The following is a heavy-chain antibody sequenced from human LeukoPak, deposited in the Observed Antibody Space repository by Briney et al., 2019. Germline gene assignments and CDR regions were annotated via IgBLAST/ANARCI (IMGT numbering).Heavy chain of an antibody. D-gene: IGHD2-2*02. J-gene: IGHJ4*02. CDR2: IGDTT. CDR1: GFTFSIYA. Sequence: GGSLRLSCAASGFTFSIYAMSWVRQAPGKGLEWVSAIGDTTYYADSVKGRFTISRDNSKNTLYLQMNSLRAEDTAVYYCAKRHCSSTSCYTGAYYFDYWGQGTLVTVSS. V-gene: IGHV3-23*01. CDR3: AKRHCSSTSCYTGAYYFDY.